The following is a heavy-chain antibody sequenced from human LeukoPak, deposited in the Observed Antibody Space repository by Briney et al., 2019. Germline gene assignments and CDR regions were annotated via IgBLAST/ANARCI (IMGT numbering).Heavy chain of an antibody. Sequence: GGSLRLSCAASGFTFSSYSLNWVRQAPGKGLEWVSSISSSSSYIYYADSVKGRFTISRDNAKNSLYLQMNSLRAEDTAVYYCARGAMATIHYWGQGTLVTVSS. V-gene: IGHV3-21*01. CDR1: GFTFSSYS. D-gene: IGHD5-24*01. CDR3: ARGAMATIHY. CDR2: ISSSSSYI. J-gene: IGHJ4*02.